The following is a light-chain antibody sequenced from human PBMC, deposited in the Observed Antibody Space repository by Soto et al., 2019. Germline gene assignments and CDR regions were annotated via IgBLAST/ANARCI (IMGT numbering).Light chain of an antibody. CDR2: AAS. Sequence: VLSQSPGSLSLSPGERATLSCRASQSVDSKDLAWYQQRPGQAPRILIFAASSRATGIPDRFSGSGSGTDFTLTISRLEPGDFAVYYCQQYGYSSWTFGQGTKVEIK. J-gene: IGKJ1*01. CDR3: QQYGYSSWT. CDR1: QSVDSKD. V-gene: IGKV3-20*01.